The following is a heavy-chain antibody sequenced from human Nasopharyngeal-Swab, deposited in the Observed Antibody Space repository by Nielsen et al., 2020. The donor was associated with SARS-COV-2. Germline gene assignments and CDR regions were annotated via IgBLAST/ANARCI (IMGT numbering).Heavy chain of an antibody. CDR1: GFTFTIYW. CDR3: ARQVPIAEIDN. CDR2: MKEDGGEI. J-gene: IGHJ4*02. D-gene: IGHD2-2*01. Sequence: GESLKISCAASGFTFTIYWMSWVRQAPGKGLEWVASMKEDGGEIYYVDSVKGRFTISRDNAKNSLYLQMNSLRAEDTAVYYCARQVPIAEIDNWGQGTRVTVSS. V-gene: IGHV3-7*01.